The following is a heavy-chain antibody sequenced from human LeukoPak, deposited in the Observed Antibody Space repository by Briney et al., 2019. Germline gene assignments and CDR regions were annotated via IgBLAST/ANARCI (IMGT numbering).Heavy chain of an antibody. V-gene: IGHV3-74*01. CDR3: ARGSGSSTYHSDGY. CDR2: LNGDGTTT. D-gene: IGHD2-15*01. Sequence: AGGSLRLSCAASGFTFSSYWMHWVRQAPGKGLVWVSRLNGDGTTTTYADSVKGRFTISRDNAKNSLSLQMNSLRAEDTAVYYCARGSGSSTYHSDGYWGQGTLVTVSS. CDR1: GFTFSSYW. J-gene: IGHJ4*02.